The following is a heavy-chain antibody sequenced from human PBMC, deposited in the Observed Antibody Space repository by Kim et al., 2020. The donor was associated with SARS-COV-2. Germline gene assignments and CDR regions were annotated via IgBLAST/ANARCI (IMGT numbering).Heavy chain of an antibody. Sequence: GRVTISRENAKNSLYLQMNSLRAEDTALYYCAKDWNYYDSSGSTGYYFDYWGQGTLVTVSS. CDR3: AKDWNYYDSSGSTGYYFDY. V-gene: IGHV3-9*01. D-gene: IGHD3-22*01. J-gene: IGHJ4*02.